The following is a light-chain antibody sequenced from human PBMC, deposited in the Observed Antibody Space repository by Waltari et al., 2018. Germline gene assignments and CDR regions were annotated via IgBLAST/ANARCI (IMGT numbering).Light chain of an antibody. V-gene: IGKV3-15*01. CDR3: QQYNNWPPWT. CDR2: GAF. Sequence: EIVMTQSPATLSVSPGERATLSCRASQSVSSNLAWYQQKPGQAPRLLVYGAFIRATSLPARFSGSGSGTEFTLTISSLQSEDFAVYYCQQYNNWPPWTFGQGTKVEIK. CDR1: QSVSSN. J-gene: IGKJ1*01.